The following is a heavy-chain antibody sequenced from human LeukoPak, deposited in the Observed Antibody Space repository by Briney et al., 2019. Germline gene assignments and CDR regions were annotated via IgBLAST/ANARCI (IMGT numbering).Heavy chain of an antibody. CDR3: ARDEAAAAARDY. J-gene: IGHJ4*02. CDR2: INPNSGGT. CDR1: GYTFTGFY. D-gene: IGHD6-13*01. Sequence: ASVKGSCKASGYTFTGFYMHWGRQAPGQRLEWMGWINPNSGGTNYAQKFQGRVTMTRDTSISTAYMELSRLRSDDTAVYYCARDEAAAAARDYWGQGTLVTVSS. V-gene: IGHV1-2*02.